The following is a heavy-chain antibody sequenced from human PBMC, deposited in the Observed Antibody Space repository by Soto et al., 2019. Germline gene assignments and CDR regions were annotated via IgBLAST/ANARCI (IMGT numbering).Heavy chain of an antibody. CDR3: ARAKKDSGTDY. CDR2: IYYSGIP. Sequence: SETLSLTCTVSGGYISSSTYYWGWIRQPPGKGLGWIGSIYYSGIPDYNLSLKSRVSISVATAKNQFSLKLSSVTAADTAVYYYARAKKDSGTDYWGQGTLVTVSS. J-gene: IGHJ4*02. V-gene: IGHV4-39*07. CDR1: GGYISSSTYY. D-gene: IGHD6-19*01.